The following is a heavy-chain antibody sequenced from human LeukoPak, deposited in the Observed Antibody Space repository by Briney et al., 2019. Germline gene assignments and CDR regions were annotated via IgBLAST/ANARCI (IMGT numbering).Heavy chain of an antibody. CDR2: FFPGDSET. CDR1: GYSFTTYW. J-gene: IGHJ4*02. CDR3: ARPGYSGYDFGLDY. V-gene: IGHV5-51*01. D-gene: IGHD5-12*01. Sequence: HGESLKISCQGSGYSFTTYWIGWVRQMPGKGLEWMGIFFPGDSETRYSPSFQGQVTISADKSISTAYLQWSSLKASDTAMYYCARPGYSGYDFGLDYWGQGTLVTVSS.